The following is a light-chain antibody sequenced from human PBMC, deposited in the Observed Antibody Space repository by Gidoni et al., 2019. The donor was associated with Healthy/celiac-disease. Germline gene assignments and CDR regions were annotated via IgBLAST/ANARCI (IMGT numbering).Light chain of an antibody. CDR1: QSVSSN. CDR3: QQYNNWPPT. CDR2: GAS. Sequence: IVITQSPATLSVSPGERATLSCRVSQSVSSNLAWDQQKPGQAPRLLIYGASTRATGIPARFSGSGSGTEFTLTISSLQSEDFAVYYCQQYNNWPPTFGQGTKVEIK. J-gene: IGKJ1*01. V-gene: IGKV3-15*01.